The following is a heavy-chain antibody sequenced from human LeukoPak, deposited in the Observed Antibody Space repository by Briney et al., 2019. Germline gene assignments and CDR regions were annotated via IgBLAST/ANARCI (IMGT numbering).Heavy chain of an antibody. V-gene: IGHV3-49*03. J-gene: IGHJ4*02. CDR2: IRSKAYGETA. CDR1: GFTFGDYA. D-gene: IGHD1-1*01. CDR3: TRDRGAYNLYDY. Sequence: GGSLRLSCTASGFTFGDYAMSWIRQAPGKGLEWVGFIRSKAYGETADYAASVKGRFTILRDDSKAIAYLQMNSLKTEDTAVYHCTRDRGAYNLYDYWGQGTLVTVSS.